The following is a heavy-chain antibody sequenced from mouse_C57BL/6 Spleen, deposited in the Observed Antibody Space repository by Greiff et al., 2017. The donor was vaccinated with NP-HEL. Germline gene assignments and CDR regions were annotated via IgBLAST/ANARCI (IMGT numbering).Heavy chain of an antibody. Sequence: EVQGVESGGGLVQPKGSLKLSCAASGFTFNTYAMHWVRQAPGKGLEWVARIRSKSSNYATYYADSVKDIFTISRDDSQSMLYLQMNNLKTEDTAMYYCVRGHYYGSSHSFDYWGQGTTLTVSS. J-gene: IGHJ2*01. D-gene: IGHD1-1*01. V-gene: IGHV10-3*01. CDR2: IRSKSSNYAT. CDR3: VRGHYYGSSHSFDY. CDR1: GFTFNTYA.